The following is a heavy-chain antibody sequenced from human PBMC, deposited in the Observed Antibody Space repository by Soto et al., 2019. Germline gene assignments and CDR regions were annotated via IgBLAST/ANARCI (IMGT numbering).Heavy chain of an antibody. V-gene: IGHV1-18*04. CDR2: ISAYNGNT. D-gene: IGHD6-19*01. CDR3: AREYSSGWYPWGWFDP. CDR1: GYTFTSYG. J-gene: IGHJ5*02. Sequence: ASVKVSCKAPGYTFTSYGISWVRQAPGQGLEWMGWISAYNGNTNYAQKLQGRVTMTTDTSTSTAYMELRSLRSDDTAVYYCAREYSSGWYPWGWFDPWGQGTLVTVSS.